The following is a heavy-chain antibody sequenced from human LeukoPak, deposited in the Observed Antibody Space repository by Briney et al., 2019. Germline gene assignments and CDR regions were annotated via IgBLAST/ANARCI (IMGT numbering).Heavy chain of an antibody. Sequence: GASVKVSCKASGYTFSNYGISWVRQAPGQGLEWMGWISVYNGNTNYAQKVQGRVTMTTDTSTNTAYMELRSLRSDDTAVYYCAREGTMVRGVFSRLGYYYMDVWGKGTTVTVSS. CDR2: ISVYNGNT. V-gene: IGHV1-18*01. CDR3: AREGTMVRGVFSRLGYYYMDV. CDR1: GYTFSNYG. J-gene: IGHJ6*03. D-gene: IGHD3-10*01.